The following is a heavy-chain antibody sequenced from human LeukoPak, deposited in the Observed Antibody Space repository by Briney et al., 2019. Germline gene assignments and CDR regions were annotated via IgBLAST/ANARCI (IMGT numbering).Heavy chain of an antibody. J-gene: IGHJ4*02. CDR3: AKDRDLLVAGRFDS. V-gene: IGHV3-23*01. CDR2: LSGSGGYT. D-gene: IGHD6-19*01. Sequence: GSLRLSWAASGFTLSSYAMSWGRQAPGKGLEYISGLSGSGGYTYYADSVGGRFTVSRDNSKNALYLQMNSLRAEDTALYYCAKDRDLLVAGRFDSWGKGTLVTVSS. CDR1: GFTLSSYA.